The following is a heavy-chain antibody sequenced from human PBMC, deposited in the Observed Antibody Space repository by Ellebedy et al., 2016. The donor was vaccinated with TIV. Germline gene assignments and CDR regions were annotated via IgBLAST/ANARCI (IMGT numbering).Heavy chain of an antibody. CDR1: GITFKNAW. CDR3: TTADRVEGDGRGY. CDR2: IRSRSEGGTT. J-gene: IGHJ4*02. Sequence: GESLKISCATSGITFKNAWMSWVRQAPGKGLEWVGRIRSRSEGGTTEDAAPVKGRFIISRDDSKATLYLQMNSLKTEDTAIYYCTTADRVEGDGRGYWGQGTLVTVSS. V-gene: IGHV3-15*01. D-gene: IGHD5-24*01.